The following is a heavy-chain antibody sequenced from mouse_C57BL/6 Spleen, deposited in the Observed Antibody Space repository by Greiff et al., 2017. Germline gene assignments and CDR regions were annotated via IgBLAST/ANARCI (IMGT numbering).Heavy chain of an antibody. V-gene: IGHV5-4*01. CDR3: ARENSNY. CDR2: ISDGGSYT. D-gene: IGHD2-5*01. J-gene: IGHJ4*01. Sequence: EVKLMESGGGLVKPGGSLKLSCAASGFTFSSYAMSWVRQTPEKRLECVATISDGGSYTYYPDNVKGRFTISRDNAKNSLYLQMSHLKSEDTAMYYCARENSNYWGQGTSVTVSS. CDR1: GFTFSSYA.